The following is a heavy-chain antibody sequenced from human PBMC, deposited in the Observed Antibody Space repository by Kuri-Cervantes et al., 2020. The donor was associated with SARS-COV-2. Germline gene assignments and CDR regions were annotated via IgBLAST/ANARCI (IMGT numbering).Heavy chain of an antibody. CDR2: ISYDGSNK. CDR3: AREGGIAVAGTLIDY. D-gene: IGHD6-19*01. CDR1: GFTFSSYA. V-gene: IGHV3-30-3*01. J-gene: IGHJ4*02. Sequence: GGSLRLSCAASGFTFSSYAMHWVRQAPGKGLEWVAVISYDGSNKYYADSVKVRFTISRDNSKNTLYLQMNSLRAEDTAVYYCAREGGIAVAGTLIDYWGQGTLVTVSS.